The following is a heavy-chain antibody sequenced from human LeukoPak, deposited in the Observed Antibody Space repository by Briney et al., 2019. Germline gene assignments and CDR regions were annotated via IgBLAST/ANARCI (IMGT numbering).Heavy chain of an antibody. J-gene: IGHJ4*02. V-gene: IGHV4-34*01. CDR2: INHSGST. CDR1: GGSFSGYY. CDR3: ARARPAAGRLFDY. D-gene: IGHD6-13*01. Sequence: SETLSLTCAVYGGSFSGYYWSWIRQPPGKGLEWIGGINHSGSTNYNPSLKSRVTISVDTSKNQFSLKLSSVTAADTAVYYCARARPAAGRLFDYWGQGTLVTVSS.